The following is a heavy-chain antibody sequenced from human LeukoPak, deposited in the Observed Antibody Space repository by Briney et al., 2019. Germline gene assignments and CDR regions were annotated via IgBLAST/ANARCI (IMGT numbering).Heavy chain of an antibody. Sequence: PSETLSLTCTVSGGSISSYYWSWIRQPPGKGLEWIGYIYYSGSTNYNPSLKSRVTISVDTSKNQFSLELSSVTAADTAVYYCARGNVAAAGAVDCWGQGTLVTVSS. D-gene: IGHD6-13*01. J-gene: IGHJ4*02. CDR3: ARGNVAAAGAVDC. V-gene: IGHV4-59*01. CDR1: GGSISSYY. CDR2: IYYSGST.